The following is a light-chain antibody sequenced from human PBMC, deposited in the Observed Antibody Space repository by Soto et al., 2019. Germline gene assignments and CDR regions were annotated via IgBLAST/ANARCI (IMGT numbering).Light chain of an antibody. J-gene: IGLJ1*01. CDR1: DSNIGAGYD. CDR3: QSYGDSLSGYV. V-gene: IGLV1-40*01. Sequence: LTQPPSVSGAPGQRVTISCTGSDSNIGAGYDVHWYQQLPGTAPKLLIYGNSNRPSGVPDRFSGSKSGTSASLTITGLQAEDEADYYCQSYGDSLSGYVFGTGTKVTVL. CDR2: GNS.